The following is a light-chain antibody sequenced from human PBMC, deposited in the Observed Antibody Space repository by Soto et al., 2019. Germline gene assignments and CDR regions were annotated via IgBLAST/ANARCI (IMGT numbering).Light chain of an antibody. CDR3: TSYTTNKTPL. J-gene: IGLJ2*01. CDR2: DVS. Sequence: QSALTQPASVSGSPGQSITISCTGTSSDVGGYNYVSWYQQHPGKAPKLMIYDVSSRPSGLSNRFSGSKSGNTASLTISGLLSEDEADYYCTSYTTNKTPLFGGGTKLTVL. V-gene: IGLV2-14*03. CDR1: SSDVGGYNY.